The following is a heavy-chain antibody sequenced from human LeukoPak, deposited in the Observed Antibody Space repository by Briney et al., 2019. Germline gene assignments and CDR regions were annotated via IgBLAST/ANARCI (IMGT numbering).Heavy chain of an antibody. D-gene: IGHD5-18*01. CDR3: ARENSYGYYKVSSDAFDI. V-gene: IGHV3-23*01. CDR2: ISGSGGST. Sequence: GGSLRLSCAASGFTFSSYAMSWVRQAPGKGLEWVAAISGSGGSTYYADSVKGRFTISRDNAKNTLYLQMNSLRVEDTAVYYCARENSYGYYKVSSDAFDIWGQGTMVTVSS. CDR1: GFTFSSYA. J-gene: IGHJ3*02.